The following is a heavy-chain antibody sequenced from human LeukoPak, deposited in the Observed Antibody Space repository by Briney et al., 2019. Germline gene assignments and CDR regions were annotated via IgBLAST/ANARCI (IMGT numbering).Heavy chain of an antibody. CDR2: ISGSGGST. Sequence: GGSLRLSCAASGFTFSSYAMSRVRQAPGKGLEWVSAISGSGGSTYYADSVKGRFTISRDNSKNTLYLQMNSLRAEDTAVYYCAKDARYCSSTSCYSPPSDFDYWGQGTLVTVSS. D-gene: IGHD2-2*01. J-gene: IGHJ4*02. CDR3: AKDARYCSSTSCYSPPSDFDY. CDR1: GFTFSSYA. V-gene: IGHV3-23*01.